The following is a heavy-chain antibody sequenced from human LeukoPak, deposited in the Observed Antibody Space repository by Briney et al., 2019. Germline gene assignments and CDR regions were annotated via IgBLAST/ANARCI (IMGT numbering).Heavy chain of an antibody. CDR2: ISSSSSYI. J-gene: IGHJ4*02. V-gene: IGHV3-21*04. Sequence: GGSLRLSCAASGFTFSSYTMNWVRQAPGKGLEWVSSISSSSSYINYADSVKGRFTISRDNAKNSLYLQMNSLRAEDTAVYYCARDGRGDFDYWGQGTLVTVSS. CDR3: ARDGRGDFDY. CDR1: GFTFSSYT. D-gene: IGHD3-10*01.